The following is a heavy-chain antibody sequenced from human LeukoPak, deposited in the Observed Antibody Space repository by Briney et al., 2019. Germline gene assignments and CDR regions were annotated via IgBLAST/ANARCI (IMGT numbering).Heavy chain of an antibody. CDR2: ISYDGSNK. CDR3: AKAAADTAMLNDY. D-gene: IGHD5-18*01. V-gene: IGHV3-30*18. J-gene: IGHJ4*02. CDR1: GFTFGSYG. Sequence: GGSLRLSCAASGFTFGSYGMHWVRQAPGKGLEWVSVISYDGSNKYYADSVKGRFTISRDNSKNTLYLQMNSLRAEDTAVYYCAKAAADTAMLNDYWGQGTLVTVSS.